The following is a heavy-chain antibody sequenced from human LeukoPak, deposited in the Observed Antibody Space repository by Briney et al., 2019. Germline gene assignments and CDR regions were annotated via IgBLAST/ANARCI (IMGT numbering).Heavy chain of an antibody. J-gene: IGHJ4*02. D-gene: IGHD1-26*01. CDR1: GYTFTGYS. Sequence: ASVKVSCKASGYTFTGYSIYWVRQAPGQGLEWMGWVSTYNGNTNYAQKLQGRVTMTTDTSTSTAYMELRSLRSDDTAVYYCARDGPSGSYRIFNYWGQGTLVTVSS. CDR2: VSTYNGNT. V-gene: IGHV1-18*04. CDR3: ARDGPSGSYRIFNY.